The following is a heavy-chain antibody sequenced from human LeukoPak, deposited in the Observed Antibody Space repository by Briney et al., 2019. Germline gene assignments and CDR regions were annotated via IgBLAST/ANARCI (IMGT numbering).Heavy chain of an antibody. CDR2: ISAYNGNT. J-gene: IGHJ1*01. V-gene: IGHV1-18*01. Sequence: ASVKVSCKASGYTFTSYGISWVRQAPGQGLEWMGWISAYNGNTNYAQKLQGRVTMTTDTSTSTAYMELRSPRSDDTAVYYCARDSGYCSSTSCRPEYFQHWGQGTLVTVSS. CDR1: GYTFTSYG. CDR3: ARDSGYCSSTSCRPEYFQH. D-gene: IGHD2-2*01.